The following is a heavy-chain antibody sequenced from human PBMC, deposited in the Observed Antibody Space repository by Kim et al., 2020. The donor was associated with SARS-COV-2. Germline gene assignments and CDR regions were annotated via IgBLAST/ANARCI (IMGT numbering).Heavy chain of an antibody. CDR1: GGSISSYY. Sequence: SETLSLTCTVSGGSISSYYWSWIRQPAGKGLEWIGRIYTSGSTNYNPSLKSRVTMSVDTSKNQFSLKLSSVTAADTAVYYCARDTYSGSFYYYYGMDVWGQGTTVTVSS. J-gene: IGHJ6*02. CDR2: IYTSGST. D-gene: IGHD1-26*01. CDR3: ARDTYSGSFYYYYGMDV. V-gene: IGHV4-4*07.